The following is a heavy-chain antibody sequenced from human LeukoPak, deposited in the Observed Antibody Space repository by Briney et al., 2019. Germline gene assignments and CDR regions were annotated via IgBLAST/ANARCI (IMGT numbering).Heavy chain of an antibody. CDR2: ISAYNGNT. V-gene: IGHV1-18*01. CDR3: ARDHLYSQGSYGRTGQYCSGGSCYADEEGY. D-gene: IGHD2-15*01. Sequence: ASVKVSCKASGYTFTSYGISWVRQAPGQGLEWMGWISAYNGNTNYAQKLQGRVTMTTDTSTSTAYMELRSLRSDDTAVYYCARDHLYSQGSYGRTGQYCSGGSCYADEEGYWGQGTLVTVSS. J-gene: IGHJ4*02. CDR1: GYTFTSYG.